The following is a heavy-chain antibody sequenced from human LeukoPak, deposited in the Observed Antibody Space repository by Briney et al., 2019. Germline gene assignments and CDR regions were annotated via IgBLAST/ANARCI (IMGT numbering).Heavy chain of an antibody. CDR2: INTNSGAT. J-gene: IGHJ3*02. D-gene: IGHD2-2*01. CDR3: TKPQPGAFEI. V-gene: IGHV1-2*02. CDR1: GYTFTGYY. Sequence: ASVKGSCKASGYTFTGYYVHWVRQAPGQGLEWMGWINTNSGATNYAQKFQGRVTMTRDTSISTAYMELNSLRSDDTALYYCTKPQPGAFEIWGQGTMVTVSS.